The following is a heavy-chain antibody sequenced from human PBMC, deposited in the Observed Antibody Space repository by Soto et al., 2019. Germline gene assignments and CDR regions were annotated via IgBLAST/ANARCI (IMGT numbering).Heavy chain of an antibody. V-gene: IGHV4-61*01. CDR3: AREIFADTAAGVGWFDP. J-gene: IGHJ5*02. CDR1: GGSVSSGSYY. CDR2: IYYSGST. Sequence: SETLSLTCTVSGGSVSSGSYYWSRIRQPPGKGLEWIGYIYYSGSTNYNPSLKSRVTISVDTSKNQFSLKLSSVTAADTAVYYCAREIFADTAAGVGWFDPWGQGTLVTVSS. D-gene: IGHD6-13*01.